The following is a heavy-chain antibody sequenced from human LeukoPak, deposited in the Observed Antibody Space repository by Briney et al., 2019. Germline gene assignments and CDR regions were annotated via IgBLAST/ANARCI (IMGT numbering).Heavy chain of an antibody. CDR3: ARGRAFDI. Sequence: PSETLSLTCAVYGGSFSGYYWSWIRQPPGKGLEWIGEINHSGSTNYNPSLKSRVTISVDTPKNQLSLKLSSVTAADTAVYYCARGRAFDIWGQGTMVTVSS. J-gene: IGHJ3*02. CDR1: GGSFSGYY. CDR2: INHSGST. V-gene: IGHV4-34*01.